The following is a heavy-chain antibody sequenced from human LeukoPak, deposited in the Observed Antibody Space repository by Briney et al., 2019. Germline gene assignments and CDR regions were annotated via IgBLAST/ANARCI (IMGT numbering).Heavy chain of an antibody. Sequence: GGSLRLSCAASGFTFSSYAISWVRQAPGKGLEWVSAISGSGRSTFYADSVKGRFTIPRDNSKNTLYLQMNSLRAEDTAVYYCTNRVDTTMVVYWGQGTLVTVSS. V-gene: IGHV3-23*01. CDR2: ISGSGRST. J-gene: IGHJ4*02. D-gene: IGHD5-18*01. CDR3: TNRVDTTMVVY. CDR1: GFTFSSYA.